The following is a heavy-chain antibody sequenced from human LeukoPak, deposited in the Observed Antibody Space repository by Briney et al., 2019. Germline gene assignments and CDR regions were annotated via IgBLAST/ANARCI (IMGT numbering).Heavy chain of an antibody. V-gene: IGHV4-4*02. Sequence: PSGTLSLTCAVSGGSISSSNWWSWVRPPPGKGLEWIGEIYQSGSTNYNPSLKSRVTISVDKSKNQFSLKLSSVTAADTAVYYCARGDINYDILTGYQEGVGFDYWGQGTLVTVSS. CDR2: IYQSGST. CDR3: ARGDINYDILTGYQEGVGFDY. CDR1: GGSISSSNW. D-gene: IGHD3-9*01. J-gene: IGHJ4*02.